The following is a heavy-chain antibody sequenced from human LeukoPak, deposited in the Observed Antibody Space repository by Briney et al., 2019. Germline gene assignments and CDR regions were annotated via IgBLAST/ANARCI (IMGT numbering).Heavy chain of an antibody. V-gene: IGHV4-59*01. D-gene: IGHD3-3*01. CDR1: GGSISSCY. CDR2: IYYSGST. CDR3: ARTSPEWSKYYYYYYGMDV. Sequence: SETLSLTCTVSGGSISSCYWSWIRQPPGKGLEWIGYIYYSGSTNYNPSLKSRVTISVDTSKNQFSLKLSSVTAADTAVYYCARTSPEWSKYYYYYYGMDVWGQGTTVTVSS. J-gene: IGHJ6*02.